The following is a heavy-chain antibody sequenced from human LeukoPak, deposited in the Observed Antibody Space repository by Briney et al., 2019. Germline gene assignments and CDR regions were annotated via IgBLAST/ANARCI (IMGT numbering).Heavy chain of an antibody. CDR1: GFTFSSYA. J-gene: IGHJ4*02. CDR2: ISYDGSNK. Sequence: PGRSLRLSCAASGFTFSSYAMHWVPQAPGKGLEWVAVISYDGSNKYYADSVKGRFTISRDNSKNTLYLQMNSLRAEDTAVYYCARDYSTNAMDYWGQGTLVTVSS. V-gene: IGHV3-30-3*01. CDR3: ARDYSTNAMDY. D-gene: IGHD2-2*01.